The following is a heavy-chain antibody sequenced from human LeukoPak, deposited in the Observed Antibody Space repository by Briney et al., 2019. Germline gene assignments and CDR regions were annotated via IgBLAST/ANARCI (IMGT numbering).Heavy chain of an antibody. D-gene: IGHD6-6*01. V-gene: IGHV3-21*01. CDR1: GFTFNIYS. CDR2: ISSNSNYI. J-gene: IGHJ4*02. Sequence: AGGSLRLSCAASGFTFNIYSMNWVRQAPGKGLEWVSSISSNSNYIFYADSVKGRFTISRDNAKNSVYLQMSSLRAEDTAVYYCARVNIAAPDYWGQGTLVTVSS. CDR3: ARVNIAAPDY.